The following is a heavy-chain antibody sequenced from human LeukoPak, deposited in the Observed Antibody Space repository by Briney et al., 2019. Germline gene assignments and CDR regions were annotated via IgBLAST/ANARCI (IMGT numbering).Heavy chain of an antibody. CDR1: GFTFSSYG. V-gene: IGHV3-30*18. CDR3: AKDYSGYDYHDAFDI. Sequence: GGSLRLSCAASGFTFSSYGMHWIRQAPGKGLEWVAVISYDGSNKYYADSVKGRFTISRDNSKNTLYLQMNSLRAEDTAVYYCAKDYSGYDYHDAFDIWGQGTMVTVSS. D-gene: IGHD5-12*01. CDR2: ISYDGSNK. J-gene: IGHJ3*02.